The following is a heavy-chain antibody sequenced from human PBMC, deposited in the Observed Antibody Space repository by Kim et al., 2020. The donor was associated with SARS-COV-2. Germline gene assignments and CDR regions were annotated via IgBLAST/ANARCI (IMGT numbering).Heavy chain of an antibody. CDR1: GFTFNNYA. CDR2: IRDSGGST. Sequence: GGSLRLSCAASGFTFNNYAMSWVRQAPGKGLEWVSGIRDSGGSTQYADSVKGRFSISSDNSKNTLYLKMDNLRAEDTAVYYCAKVTSGSSGWFESFQHWGQGTLVTVSS. J-gene: IGHJ1*01. CDR3: AKVTSGSSGWFESFQH. D-gene: IGHD6-19*01. V-gene: IGHV3-23*01.